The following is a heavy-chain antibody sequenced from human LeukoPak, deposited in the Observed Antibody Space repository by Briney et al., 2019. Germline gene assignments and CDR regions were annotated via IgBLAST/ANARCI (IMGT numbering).Heavy chain of an antibody. V-gene: IGHV4-59*01. Sequence: PSETLSLTCTVSGGSISSYYWSWIRQPPGKGLEWIGYIYYSGSTNYNPSLKSRVTISVHSSKNQFSLKLSSVTAADTAVYYCARATPKAAAGGNFYYYGMDVWGQGTTVTVSS. CDR3: ARATPKAAAGGNFYYYGMDV. CDR1: GGSISSYY. CDR2: IYYSGST. D-gene: IGHD6-13*01. J-gene: IGHJ6*02.